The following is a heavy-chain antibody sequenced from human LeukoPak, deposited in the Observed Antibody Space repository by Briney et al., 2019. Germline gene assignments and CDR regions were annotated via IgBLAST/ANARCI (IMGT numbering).Heavy chain of an antibody. Sequence: PGGSLRLSCAASGFTFSSYAMSWVRQAPGKGLEWVSAISGSGGSTYYADSVKGRFTISRDNSKNTLYLQMNSLRAEDTAVYYCARERVVTMIVVAPFDYWGQGTLVTVSS. D-gene: IGHD3-22*01. CDR2: ISGSGGST. CDR3: ARERVVTMIVVAPFDY. CDR1: GFTFSSYA. J-gene: IGHJ4*02. V-gene: IGHV3-23*01.